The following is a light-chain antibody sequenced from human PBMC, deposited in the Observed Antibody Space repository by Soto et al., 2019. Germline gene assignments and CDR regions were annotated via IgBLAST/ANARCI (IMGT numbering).Light chain of an antibody. CDR2: DAS. J-gene: IGKJ1*01. CDR1: RGVSSGY. V-gene: IGKV3-20*01. CDR3: LQYGTSPRT. Sequence: EIVLTQSPGTLSLSPGERATLSCRASRGVSSGYLAWYQQKFGQAPRLLIYDASSRATGVPDRFSGSGSGTDFTLTISRLEPEDFAVYYCLQYGTSPRTFGQGTTVEFK.